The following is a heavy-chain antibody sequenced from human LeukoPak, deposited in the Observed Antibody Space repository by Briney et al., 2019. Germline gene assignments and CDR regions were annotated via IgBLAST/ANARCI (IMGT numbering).Heavy chain of an antibody. CDR2: IYYSGST. CDR1: GGSISSSSYY. CDR3: ARISAHSSSSAFDGDDY. D-gene: IGHD6-6*01. J-gene: IGHJ4*02. V-gene: IGHV4-39*07. Sequence: SETLSLTCTVSGGSISSSSYYWGWIRQPPGKGLEWIGSIYYSGSTYYNPSLKSRVTISVDTSKNQFSLKLSSVTAADTAVYYCARISAHSSSSAFDGDDYWGQGTLVTVSS.